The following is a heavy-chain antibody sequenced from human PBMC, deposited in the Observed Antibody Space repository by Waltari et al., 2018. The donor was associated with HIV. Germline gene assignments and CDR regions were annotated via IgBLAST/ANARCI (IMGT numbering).Heavy chain of an antibody. D-gene: IGHD6-19*01. V-gene: IGHV3-7*01. Sequence: EVQLVESGGGLVQPGGSLRLSCAASGFPFSGYWMSWVRQAPGKGLEWVANINQDGGDKYYVESVKGRFTISRDNAKNSLYLQMNSLRAEDTALYYCARDYASSVAGTGYWGQGTLVTVSS. CDR3: ARDYASSVAGTGY. CDR2: INQDGGDK. CDR1: GFPFSGYW. J-gene: IGHJ4*02.